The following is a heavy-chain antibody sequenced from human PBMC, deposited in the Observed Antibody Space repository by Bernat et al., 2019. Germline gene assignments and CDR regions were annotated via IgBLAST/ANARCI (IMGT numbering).Heavy chain of an antibody. CDR2: IDYSGST. D-gene: IGHD3-3*01. J-gene: IGHJ5*01. CDR1: GGSISSGGYY. Sequence: QVQLQESGPGLVKPSQTLSLTCTVSGGSISSGGYYWSWIRQHPGKGLEWIGYIDYSGSTYYNPSLKSRVTISVDTSKNQCSLKLSSVTAADTAVYYCASFGGRFWSGYYEMENWFDSWGQGTLVTVSS. V-gene: IGHV4-31*03. CDR3: ASFGGRFWSGYYEMENWFDS.